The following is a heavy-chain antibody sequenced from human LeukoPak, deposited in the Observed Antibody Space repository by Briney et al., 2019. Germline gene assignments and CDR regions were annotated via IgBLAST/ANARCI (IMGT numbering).Heavy chain of an antibody. D-gene: IGHD3-22*01. CDR2: IYYSGST. Sequence: SETLSLTCTVSGGSIGSYYWSWIRQPPGKGLEWIGYIYYSGSTNYNPSLKSRVTISVDTSKNQFSLKLSSVTAADTAVYYCARGQRVVALDYWGQGTLVTVSS. V-gene: IGHV4-59*01. J-gene: IGHJ4*02. CDR1: GGSIGSYY. CDR3: ARGQRVVALDY.